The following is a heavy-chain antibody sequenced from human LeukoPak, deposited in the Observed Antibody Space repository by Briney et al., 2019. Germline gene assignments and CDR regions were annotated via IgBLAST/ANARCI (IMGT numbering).Heavy chain of an antibody. D-gene: IGHD6-13*01. CDR3: AGGVRAAAGISRFDP. CDR1: GGSISSSSYY. CDR2: IYYSRST. Sequence: SETLSLTCTVSGGSISSSSYYWGWIRQPPGKGLEWIGSIYYSRSTYYNPSLKSRDTVSVDAPKNQFALKLSCVTAADTAVHYCAGGVRAAAGISRFDPWGQGTLVTVSS. J-gene: IGHJ5*02. V-gene: IGHV4-39*06.